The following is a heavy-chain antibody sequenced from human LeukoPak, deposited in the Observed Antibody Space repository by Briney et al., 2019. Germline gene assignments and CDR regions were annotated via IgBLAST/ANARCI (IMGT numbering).Heavy chain of an antibody. J-gene: IGHJ4*02. Sequence: GESLKISCKSSGYRFTSYWIGWVRQMPGNGLEWMGIINPGDSDTRYSPSFQDQVTISADKSISTAYLQWSGLKASDTAIYYCARQRDGTYASYCFDSWGQGTLVTVSS. V-gene: IGHV5-51*01. CDR2: INPGDSDT. CDR1: GYRFTSYW. CDR3: ARQRDGTYASYCFDS. D-gene: IGHD2-2*01.